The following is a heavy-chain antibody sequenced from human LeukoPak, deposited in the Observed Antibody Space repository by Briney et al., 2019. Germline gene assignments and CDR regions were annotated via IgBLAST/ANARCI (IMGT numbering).Heavy chain of an antibody. CDR3: ARDIAGSYYNGVDY. Sequence: PGGSLRPSCAASGFTFDNHGMHWVRQAPGKGLEWVAVIWYDGSKKYYGNSVKGRFTISRDNSKNTLYLQMNSLRAEDTAVYYCARDIAGSYYNGVDYWGRGTLVTVSS. V-gene: IGHV3-33*01. D-gene: IGHD3-10*01. CDR2: IWYDGSKK. CDR1: GFTFDNHG. J-gene: IGHJ4*02.